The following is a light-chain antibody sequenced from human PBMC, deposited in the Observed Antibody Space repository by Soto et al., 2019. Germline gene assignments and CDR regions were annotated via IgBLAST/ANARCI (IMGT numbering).Light chain of an antibody. CDR3: QQLNVYPST. J-gene: IGKJ4*01. CDR2: GAS. Sequence: EVVLTQSPATLSLSPGERATLSCRASQSVSSNLAWYQQKPGQAPRLLIYGASTRATGIPARFSGSGSGTDFTLTITSLQPEDFATYYCQQLNVYPSTFGGGTKVDIK. V-gene: IGKV3-15*01. CDR1: QSVSSN.